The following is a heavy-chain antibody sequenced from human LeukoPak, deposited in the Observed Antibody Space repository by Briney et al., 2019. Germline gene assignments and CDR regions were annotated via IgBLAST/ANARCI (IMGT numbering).Heavy chain of an antibody. CDR2: ISSSSSYI. CDR3: ARARKYSGTRMYYFDY. CDR1: GFTFSSYS. Sequence: GGSLRLSCAASGFTFSSYSMNWVRQAPGKGLEWVSSISSSSSYIYYADSVKGRFTISRDNAKNSLYLQMNSLRAEDTAVYYGARARKYSGTRMYYFDYWGQGTLVTVSS. D-gene: IGHD6-6*01. J-gene: IGHJ4*02. V-gene: IGHV3-21*01.